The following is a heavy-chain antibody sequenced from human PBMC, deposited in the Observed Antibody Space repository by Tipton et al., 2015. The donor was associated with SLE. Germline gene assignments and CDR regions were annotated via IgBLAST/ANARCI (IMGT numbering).Heavy chain of an antibody. Sequence: SLRLSCAASGFTFSDCYMIWIRQAPGKGLEWVSYISSSGATIKYADSVKGRFTISRDNAKNSLYLQMNSLRVEDTAVYYCARETPTNWFDPWGQGTLVTVSS. CDR1: GFTFSDCY. CDR2: ISSSGATI. V-gene: IGHV3-11*01. J-gene: IGHJ5*02. CDR3: ARETPTNWFDP.